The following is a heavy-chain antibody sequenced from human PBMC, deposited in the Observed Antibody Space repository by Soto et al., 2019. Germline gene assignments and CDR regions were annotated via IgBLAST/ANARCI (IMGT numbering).Heavy chain of an antibody. Sequence: ASVKVSCKASGGTLSSETITWVRQAPGQGLEWMGGIIPITDTANYAQNFQGRVTITADESTSTVYMELSSLRSEDTAVYYCATLVPAPIKLFPRLGWFDPWGQGTLVTVSS. J-gene: IGHJ5*02. D-gene: IGHD2-2*02. CDR2: IIPITDTA. V-gene: IGHV1-69*13. CDR1: GGTLSSET. CDR3: ATLVPAPIKLFPRLGWFDP.